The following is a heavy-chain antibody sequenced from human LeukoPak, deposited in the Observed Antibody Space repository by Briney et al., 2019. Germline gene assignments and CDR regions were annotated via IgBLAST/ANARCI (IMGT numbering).Heavy chain of an antibody. Sequence: ASVKVSCKTSGYTFTGYNMHWVRQAPGQGLEWLGWITLNSGATGYAQRFQGRVTMTRDTSISTVYMELSRLRSDDTAVYYCATDKGYRNYFDYWGQGTLVTVSS. D-gene: IGHD5-12*01. CDR2: ITLNSGAT. CDR1: GYTFTGYN. V-gene: IGHV1-2*02. CDR3: ATDKGYRNYFDY. J-gene: IGHJ4*02.